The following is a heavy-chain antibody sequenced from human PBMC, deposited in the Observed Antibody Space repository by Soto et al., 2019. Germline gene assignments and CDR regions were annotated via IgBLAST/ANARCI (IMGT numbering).Heavy chain of an antibody. J-gene: IGHJ4*02. V-gene: IGHV1-69*02. CDR1: GDTFSFYT. CDR2: VNPILSMS. Sequence: QVQLVQSGAELKKPGSSVKVSCKASGDTFSFYTINWVRQAPGLGLEWMGRVNPILSMSNYAQKLQGRVTMTADKSTSTSYMELRSLRSEDTAFYYCATSYGSGYRAFDYWGKGALVTVSS. CDR3: ATSYGSGYRAFDY. D-gene: IGHD3-10*01.